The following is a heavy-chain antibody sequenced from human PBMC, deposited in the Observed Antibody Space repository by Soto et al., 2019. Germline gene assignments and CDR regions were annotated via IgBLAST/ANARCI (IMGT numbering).Heavy chain of an antibody. CDR1: GGTFSSYA. CDR2: IIPIFGTA. D-gene: IGHD1-26*01. Sequence: GASVKVSCKASGGTFSSYAISWVRQAPGQGLEWMGGIIPIFGTANYAQKFQGRVTITADESTSTAYMELSSLRSEDTAVYYCARDNVRSGSKKKLWRFDYWGQGTLVTVSS. V-gene: IGHV1-69*13. CDR3: ARDNVRSGSKKKLWRFDY. J-gene: IGHJ4*02.